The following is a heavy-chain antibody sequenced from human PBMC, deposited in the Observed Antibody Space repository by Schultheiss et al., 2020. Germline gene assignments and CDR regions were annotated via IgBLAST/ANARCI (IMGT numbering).Heavy chain of an antibody. CDR1: GYTFTSYD. CDR3: AFAVAGTKYYFDY. D-gene: IGHD6-19*01. V-gene: IGHV1-8*01. Sequence: ASVKVSCKASGYTFTSYDINWVRQATGQGLEWMGWMNPNSGNTGYAQKFQGRVTMTRDTSISTAYMELSRLRSEDTAVYYCAFAVAGTKYYFDYWGQGTLVTVSS. J-gene: IGHJ4*02. CDR2: MNPNSGNT.